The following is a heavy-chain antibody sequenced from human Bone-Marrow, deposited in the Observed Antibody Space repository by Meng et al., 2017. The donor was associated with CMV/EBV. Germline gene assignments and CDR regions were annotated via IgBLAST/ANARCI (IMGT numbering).Heavy chain of an antibody. D-gene: IGHD6-6*01. CDR3: AKELREQLGYYYYGMDV. Sequence: GESLKISCAASGFTFSSYSMNWVRQAPGKGLEWVSSISSSSSYIYYADSVKGRFTISRDNAKNSLYLQMNSLRAEDTAVYYCAKELREQLGYYYYGMDVWGQGTTVTVSS. J-gene: IGHJ6*02. CDR2: ISSSSSYI. V-gene: IGHV3-21*01. CDR1: GFTFSSYS.